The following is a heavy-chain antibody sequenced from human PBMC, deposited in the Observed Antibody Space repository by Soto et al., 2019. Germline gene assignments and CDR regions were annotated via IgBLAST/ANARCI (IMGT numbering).Heavy chain of an antibody. J-gene: IGHJ4*02. Sequence: ESGGGVVQPGRSLRLSCAASGFIFSSYAMHWVRQAPGKGLEWVAVISYDGSNKYYADSVKGRFTISRDNSKNTLYLQMNSLRAEDTAMYYCAKGSEVKSYWGQGTLVTVSS. CDR3: AKGSEVKSY. V-gene: IGHV3-30*18. CDR1: GFIFSSYA. CDR2: ISYDGSNK. D-gene: IGHD3-16*01.